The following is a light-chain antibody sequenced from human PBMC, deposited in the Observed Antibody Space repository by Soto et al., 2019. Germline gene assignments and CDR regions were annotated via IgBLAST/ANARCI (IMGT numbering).Light chain of an antibody. Sequence: QSALTQPASVSGSPGQSITISCTGSSSDVGPYNLVSWYQHHPGKAPKLMISEVVKRPSGVSNRLSGSKSGNTASLTISGLQAENEADYYCCSYAGSSMFVFGGGTKLTVL. CDR1: SSDVGPYNL. CDR2: EVV. J-gene: IGLJ2*01. V-gene: IGLV2-23*02. CDR3: CSYAGSSMFV.